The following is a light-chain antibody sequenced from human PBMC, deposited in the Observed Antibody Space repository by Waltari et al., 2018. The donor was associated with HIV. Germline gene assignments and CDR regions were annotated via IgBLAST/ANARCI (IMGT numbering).Light chain of an antibody. CDR2: RVS. J-gene: IGKJ5*01. CDR3: MQGTHWPIT. V-gene: IGKV2-30*01. Sequence: VVVTQSPLSLPVSLGQPASISCNSSQSLLYSDGNTYLNWVHQRPGQSPRRLIYRVSNRDSGVPDRFSGSGSGTDFTLKISRVEAEDVGVYYCMQGTHWPITFGQGTRLEIK. CDR1: QSLLYSDGNTY.